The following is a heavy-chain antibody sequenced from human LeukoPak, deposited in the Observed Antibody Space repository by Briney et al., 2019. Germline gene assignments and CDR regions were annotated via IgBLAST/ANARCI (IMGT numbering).Heavy chain of an antibody. J-gene: IGHJ5*02. V-gene: IGHV3-30*18. CDR1: GFTFSSYG. Sequence: GGSLRLSCAASGFTFSSYGMHWVRQAPGKGLEWVAVISYDGSNKYYADSVKGRFTISRDNSKNTLYLQMNSLRAEDTAVYYCAKAGYSSGWLPFDPWGQGTLVTVPS. CDR2: ISYDGSNK. D-gene: IGHD6-19*01. CDR3: AKAGYSSGWLPFDP.